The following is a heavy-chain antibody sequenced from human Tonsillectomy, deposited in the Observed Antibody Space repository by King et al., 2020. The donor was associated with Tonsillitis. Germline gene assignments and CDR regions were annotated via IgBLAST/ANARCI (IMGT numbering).Heavy chain of an antibody. CDR2: IYYSGST. CDR3: ARVQYSSSWYYFDY. J-gene: IGHJ4*02. Sequence: VQLQESGPGLVKPSETLSLTCTVSGGSISSYYWSWIRQPPGKGLEWIGYIYYSGSTNYNPSLKSRVTISVDTSKNQFSLKLSSVTAAATAVYYCARVQYSSSWYYFDYWGQGTLVTVSS. D-gene: IGHD6-13*01. V-gene: IGHV4-59*01. CDR1: GGSISSYY.